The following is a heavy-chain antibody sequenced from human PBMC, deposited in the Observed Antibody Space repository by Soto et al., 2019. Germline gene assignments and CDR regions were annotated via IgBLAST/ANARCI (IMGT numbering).Heavy chain of an antibody. J-gene: IGHJ3*02. D-gene: IGHD3-16*02. V-gene: IGHV3-21*01. CDR2: ISSSSSYI. CDR3: ARDRRMGFLDVWGSYRSSAFDI. Sequence: KSGGSLRLSCAASGFTFSSYSMNWVRQAPGKGLEWVSSISSSSSYIYYADSVKGRFTISRDNAKNSLYLQMNSLRAEDTAVYYCARDRRMGFLDVWGSYRSSAFDIWGQGTMVTVSS. CDR1: GFTFSSYS.